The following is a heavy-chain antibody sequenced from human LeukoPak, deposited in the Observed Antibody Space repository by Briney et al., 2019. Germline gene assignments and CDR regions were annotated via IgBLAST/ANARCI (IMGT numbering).Heavy chain of an antibody. Sequence: PGGSLRLSCAASGFTFSSYWMSWVRQAPGKGLESVTNMNQDGSEKYYVDSMKGRFTISRDNAKNSLYLQMNSLRAEDTAVYYCARAHLTGVDAFDIWGHGTMVTVPS. CDR1: GFTFSSYW. CDR2: MNQDGSEK. V-gene: IGHV3-7*01. J-gene: IGHJ3*02. D-gene: IGHD2-8*01. CDR3: ARAHLTGVDAFDI.